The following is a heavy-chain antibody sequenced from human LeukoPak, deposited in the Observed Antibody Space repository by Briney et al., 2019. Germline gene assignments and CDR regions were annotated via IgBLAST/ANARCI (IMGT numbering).Heavy chain of an antibody. Sequence: SQTLSLTCTVSGGSISSGDYYWSWIRQPPEKGLEWIGYIYYSGSTYYNPSLKSRVTISVDTSKNQFSLKLSSVTAADTSVYYCARHYYDSSGYYSFDYWGQGTLVTVSS. D-gene: IGHD3-22*01. CDR3: ARHYYDSSGYYSFDY. CDR2: IYYSGST. V-gene: IGHV4-30-4*01. J-gene: IGHJ4*02. CDR1: GGSISSGDYY.